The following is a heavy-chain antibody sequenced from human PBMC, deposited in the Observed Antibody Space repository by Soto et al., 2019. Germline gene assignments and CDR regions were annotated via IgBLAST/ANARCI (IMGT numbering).Heavy chain of an antibody. V-gene: IGHV3-48*02. Sequence: EVQLVESGGGLVQPGGSLRLSCAASGFTFRSYSINWVRQAPGKGLEWVSYISSSSRIISYADSVKGRFTISRDNAMNSLCLEMNCLGDEDTALYYCARDYAYALDIWGQGTMVTVSS. J-gene: IGHJ3*02. CDR1: GFTFRSYS. CDR3: ARDYAYALDI. D-gene: IGHD3-16*01. CDR2: ISSSSRII.